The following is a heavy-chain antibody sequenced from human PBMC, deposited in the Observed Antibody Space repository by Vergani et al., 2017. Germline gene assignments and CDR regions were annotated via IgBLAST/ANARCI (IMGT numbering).Heavy chain of an antibody. CDR1: GGTFSSYA. J-gene: IGHJ4*02. CDR3: ARVLPLTRSSYFDW. D-gene: IGHD6-6*01. V-gene: IGHV1-69*01. Sequence: QVQLVQSGAEVKKPGASVKVSCKASGGTFSSYAISWVRQAPGQGLEWMGGIIAIFGTANYAQKFQGRVTITADESTSTAYMELSSLRSEDTAVYYCARVLPLTRSSYFDWGGQGSLVTVSS. CDR2: IIAIFGTA.